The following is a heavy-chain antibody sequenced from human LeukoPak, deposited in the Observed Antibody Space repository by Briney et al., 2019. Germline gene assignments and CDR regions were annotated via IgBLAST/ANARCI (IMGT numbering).Heavy chain of an antibody. J-gene: IGHJ4*02. V-gene: IGHV3-30*18. CDR3: AKVVQLELSENYYFDY. D-gene: IGHD1-1*01. CDR2: ISYDGSNK. CDR1: GFTFSSYG. Sequence: GGSLRLSCAASGFTFSSYGMHWVRQAPGKGLEWVAVISYDGSNKYYADSVKGRFTISRDNSKNTLYLQMNSLRAKDTAVYYCAKVVQLELSENYYFDYWGQGTLVTVSS.